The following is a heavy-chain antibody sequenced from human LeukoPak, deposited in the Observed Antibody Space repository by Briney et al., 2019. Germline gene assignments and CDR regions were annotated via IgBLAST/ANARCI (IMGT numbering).Heavy chain of an antibody. J-gene: IGHJ5*02. D-gene: IGHD6-13*01. CDR2: ISAYNGNT. Sequence: ASVKVSCKASGYTFTSCGISWVRQAPGQGLEWMGWISAYNGNTNYAQKLQGRVTMTTDTSTSTAYMELRSLRSDDTAVYYCARDEATTLLAAATWFDPWGQGTLVTVSS. V-gene: IGHV1-18*01. CDR3: ARDEATTLLAAATWFDP. CDR1: GYTFTSCG.